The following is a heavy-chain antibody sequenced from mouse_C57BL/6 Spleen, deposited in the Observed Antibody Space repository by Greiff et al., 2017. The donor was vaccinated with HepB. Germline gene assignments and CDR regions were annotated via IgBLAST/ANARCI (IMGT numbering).Heavy chain of an antibody. CDR3: AGGVYDGYFAY. CDR2: ISYDGSN. D-gene: IGHD2-3*01. V-gene: IGHV3-6*01. J-gene: IGHJ3*01. CDR1: GYSITSGYY. Sequence: VQLKESGPGLVKPSQSLSLTCSVTGYSITSGYYWNWIRQFPGNQLEWMGYISYDGSNNYNPSLKNRISITRETSKNQFFLKLNSVTTEDTATDYCAGGVYDGYFAYWGQGTLVTVSA.